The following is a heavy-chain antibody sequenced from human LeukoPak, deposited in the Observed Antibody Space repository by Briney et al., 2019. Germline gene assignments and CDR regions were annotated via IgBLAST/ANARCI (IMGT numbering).Heavy chain of an antibody. Sequence: ASVKVSCKASGYAFTGYYMHWVRQAPGQGLEWMGWINPNSGGTNYAQKFQGRVTMTRDTSISTAYMELSRLRSDDTAVYYCARTADYYYYMDVWGKGTTVTVSS. CDR1: GYAFTGYY. CDR3: ARTADYYYYMDV. J-gene: IGHJ6*03. CDR2: INPNSGGT. V-gene: IGHV1-2*02.